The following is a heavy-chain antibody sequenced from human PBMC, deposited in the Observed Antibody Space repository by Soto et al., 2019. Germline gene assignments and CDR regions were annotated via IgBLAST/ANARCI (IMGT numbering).Heavy chain of an antibody. J-gene: IGHJ6*03. CDR3: ARHGLEWLTLYYYYYYMAF. CDR2: IYYSGST. Sequence: SETLSLTCTVSGGSISSYYWSWIRQPPGKGLEWIGYIYYSGSTNYNPSLKSRVTISVDTSKYQFSLKLSSVTAADTAVYYCARHGLEWLTLYYYYYYMAFWGKGTTVTVSS. CDR1: GGSISSYY. V-gene: IGHV4-59*08. D-gene: IGHD3-3*01.